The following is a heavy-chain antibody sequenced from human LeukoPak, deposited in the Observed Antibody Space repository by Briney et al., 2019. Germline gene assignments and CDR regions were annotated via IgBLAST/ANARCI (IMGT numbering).Heavy chain of an antibody. CDR1: GGSINSEDFY. CDR2: ILTSGMI. CDR3: AREDFRDLYDSGGYYRPADC. J-gene: IGHJ4*02. V-gene: IGHV4-61*09. D-gene: IGHD3-22*01. Sequence: SETLSLPCNVSGGSINSEDFYWSWIRQPAGKGLEWIGHILTSGMINYNPSLKSRVTISADTSKNQFFLRLSSVTAADTALYYCAREDFRDLYDSGGYYRPADCWGQGTLVTVSS.